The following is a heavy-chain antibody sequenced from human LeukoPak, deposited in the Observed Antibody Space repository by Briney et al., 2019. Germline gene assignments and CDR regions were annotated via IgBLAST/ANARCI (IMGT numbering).Heavy chain of an antibody. CDR2: IYSSGST. V-gene: IGHV4-4*02. Sequence: ASETLSLTCAVSGGSISSSNWWSWVRQPPGKGLEWIGTIYSSGSTYYNPSLKSRVTISVDTSKNQFSLKVSSVTAADTAVYYCARIPLVWSSPKGAFDIWGQGTMVTVSS. D-gene: IGHD3-10*01. CDR1: GGSISSSNW. CDR3: ARIPLVWSSPKGAFDI. J-gene: IGHJ3*02.